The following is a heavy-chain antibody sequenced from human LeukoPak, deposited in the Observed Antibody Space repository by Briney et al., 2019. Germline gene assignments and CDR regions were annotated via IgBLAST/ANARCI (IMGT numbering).Heavy chain of an antibody. V-gene: IGHV4-4*09. CDR2: IYTSGST. CDR1: GGSISSYY. CDR3: ARYRPASYYMDV. J-gene: IGHJ6*03. Sequence: SETLSLTCTVSGGSISSYYWSWIRQPPGKGLEWIGYIYTSGSTNYNPSLKSRVTISVDTSKNQFSLKLSSVTAAGTAVYYCARYRPASYYMDVWGKGTTVTVSS.